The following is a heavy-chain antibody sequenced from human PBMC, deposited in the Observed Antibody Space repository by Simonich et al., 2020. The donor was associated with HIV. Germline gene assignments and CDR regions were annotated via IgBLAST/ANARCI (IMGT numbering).Heavy chain of an antibody. D-gene: IGHD2-2*01. CDR3: ARGFYQRLYYFDY. CDR1: GGSFSGYY. V-gene: IGHV4-34*01. J-gene: IGHJ4*02. CDR2: INHSGST. Sequence: QVQLQQWGAGLLKPSETLSLTCAVYGGSFSGYYCSWNRQPPGKGREWIGEINHSGSTNYNPSLKRRVSISVDTSKNQFSLKLSSVTAADTAVYYCARGFYQRLYYFDYWGQGTLVTVSS.